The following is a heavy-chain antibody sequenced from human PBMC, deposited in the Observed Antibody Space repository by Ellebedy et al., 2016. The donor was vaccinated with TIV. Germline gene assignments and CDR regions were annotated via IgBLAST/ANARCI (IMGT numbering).Heavy chain of an antibody. V-gene: IGHV1-3*01. CDR3: ARVSPVSPITSDYYYYGMDV. CDR2: INGGNGNT. D-gene: IGHD3-10*01. J-gene: IGHJ6*02. Sequence: ASVKVSXXASGGTFNSYVINWVRQAPGQRLEWMGWINGGNGNTKFSQKFQGRVTITRDTSASTAYMELSSLRSEDTAVYYCARVSPVSPITSDYYYYGMDVWGQGTTVTVSS. CDR1: GGTFNSYV.